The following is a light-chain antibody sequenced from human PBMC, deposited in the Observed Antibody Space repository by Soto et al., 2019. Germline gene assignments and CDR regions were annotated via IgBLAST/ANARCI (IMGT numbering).Light chain of an antibody. Sequence: SALTQSPNESGSPPLSVTISCTRTSTDIGGYNSVSWYQQHPGKAPKVMIYDVTKRPSGVPDRFSGSKSGNTASLTVSALQAEDEADYYCSSFTDGNNLVLGTGTRVTVL. J-gene: IGLJ1*01. V-gene: IGLV2-8*01. CDR1: STDIGGYNS. CDR2: DVT. CDR3: SSFTDGNNLV.